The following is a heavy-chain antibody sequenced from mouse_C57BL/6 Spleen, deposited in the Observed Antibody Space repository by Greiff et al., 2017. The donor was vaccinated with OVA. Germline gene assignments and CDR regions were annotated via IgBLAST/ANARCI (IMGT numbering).Heavy chain of an antibody. CDR3: ARCPYGYGEDWYFDV. CDR1: GFSLTSYG. J-gene: IGHJ1*03. D-gene: IGHD2-2*01. Sequence: VQLQQSGPGLVAPSQSLSITCTVSGFSLTSYGVHWVRQPPGKGLEWLVVIWSDGSTTYNSALKSRLSISKDNSKSQVFLKMNSLQTDDTAMYYCARCPYGYGEDWYFDVWGTGTTVTVSS. V-gene: IGHV2-6*03. CDR2: IWSDGST.